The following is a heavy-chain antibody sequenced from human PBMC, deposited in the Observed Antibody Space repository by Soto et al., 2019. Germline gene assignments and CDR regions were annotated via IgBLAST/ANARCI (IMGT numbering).Heavy chain of an antibody. CDR1: GFTFSSYA. CDR2: ISGSDDST. CDR3: AKRSSSSTFDY. J-gene: IGHJ4*02. D-gene: IGHD6-6*01. V-gene: IGHV3-23*01. Sequence: EVQLLESGGGLVQPGESLRLSCAASGFTFSSYAMSWVRQAPGKGLEWDSVISGSDDSTYYADSVKGRFTISRDNSKNTRYLQMNSLRAEDTDVYYCAKRSSSSTFDYWGQGTLVTVSS.